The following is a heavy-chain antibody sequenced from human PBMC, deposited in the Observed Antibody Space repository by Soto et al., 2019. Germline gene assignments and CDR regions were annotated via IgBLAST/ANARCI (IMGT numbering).Heavy chain of an antibody. J-gene: IGHJ6*02. V-gene: IGHV4-31*03. CDR2: IYYTGST. CDR1: GGSISSGDCY. CDR3: ARSQDKVLVPAANYYYYGVDV. Sequence: QVQLQESGPGLVKPSQTLSLTCTVSGGSISSGDCYWSWIRQHPGKGLEWIGYIYYTGSTYYNPSLKSRVTMSLDTSKNQFSLKLSSVTAADTAVYYCARSQDKVLVPAANYYYYGVDVWGQGTTVTVSS. D-gene: IGHD2-2*01.